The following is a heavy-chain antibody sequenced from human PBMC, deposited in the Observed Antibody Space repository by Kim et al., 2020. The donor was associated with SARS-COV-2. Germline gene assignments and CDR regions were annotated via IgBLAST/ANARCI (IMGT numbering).Heavy chain of an antibody. CDR3: AKDAWGVTTFFDY. V-gene: IGHV3-23*01. Sequence: YADSVKGRFTISRDNSKNTLYLQMNSLRAEDTAVYYCAKDAWGVTTFFDYWGQGTLVTVSS. D-gene: IGHD4-17*01. J-gene: IGHJ4*02.